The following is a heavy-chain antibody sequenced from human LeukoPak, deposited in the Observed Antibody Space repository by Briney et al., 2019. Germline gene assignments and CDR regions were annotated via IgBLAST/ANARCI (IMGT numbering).Heavy chain of an antibody. CDR3: ARVGELLWFGDNSGARWFDP. CDR1: GGSISSGSYY. CDR2: IYTTGDT. D-gene: IGHD3-10*01. J-gene: IGHJ5*02. V-gene: IGHV4-61*02. Sequence: PSETLSLTCTVSGGSISSGSYYWSWIRQPAGKGLEWIGRIYTTGDTNYNPSLKSRVTISVDTSKNQFSLKLSSVTAADTAVYYCARVGELLWFGDNSGARWFDPWGQGTLVTVSS.